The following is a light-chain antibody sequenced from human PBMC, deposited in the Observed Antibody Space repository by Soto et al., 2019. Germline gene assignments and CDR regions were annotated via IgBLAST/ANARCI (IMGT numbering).Light chain of an antibody. CDR1: QSISSY. J-gene: IGKJ5*01. V-gene: IGKV1-39*01. CDR2: AAS. CDR3: QQSFSSPIT. Sequence: DIQMTQSPSSLSASVVDRVTITCRASQSISSYLNWYQQKPGKAPKLLIYAASSLQSGVPSRFSGSGSGTDFTLTISSLQPKDFATYYCQQSFSSPITFGQGTRLEI.